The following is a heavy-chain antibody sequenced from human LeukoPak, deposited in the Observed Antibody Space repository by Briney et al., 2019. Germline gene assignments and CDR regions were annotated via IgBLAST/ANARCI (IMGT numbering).Heavy chain of an antibody. V-gene: IGHV3-7*04. CDR2: IKQDGSEK. CDR3: ARGRIGRSYYFYY. D-gene: IGHD1-26*01. J-gene: IGHJ4*02. Sequence: GGSLRLSCAASGFTFSSYWMSWVRQAPGKGLEWVANIKQDGSEKYYVDSVKGRFTISRDNAKNSLYLQMNSLRAEDTAVYYCARGRIGRSYYFYYWGQRTLVTVSS. CDR1: GFTFSSYW.